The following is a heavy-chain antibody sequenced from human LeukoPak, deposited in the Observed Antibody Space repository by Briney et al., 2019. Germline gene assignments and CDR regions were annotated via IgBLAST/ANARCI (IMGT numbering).Heavy chain of an antibody. Sequence: GGSLRPSCAAPGLTLSSFEMTCVRHAQGKGLACVSYISSSGSTIYYADSVKGRFTISRDNAKNSLYLQMNSLRAEDTAVYYCARDRVVVTFDYWGQGTLVTVSS. CDR1: GLTLSSFE. CDR3: ARDRVVVTFDY. CDR2: ISSSGSTI. V-gene: IGHV3-48*03. D-gene: IGHD2-21*02. J-gene: IGHJ4*02.